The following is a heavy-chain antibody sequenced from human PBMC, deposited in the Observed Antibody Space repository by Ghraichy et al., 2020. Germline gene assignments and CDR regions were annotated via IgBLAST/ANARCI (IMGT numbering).Heavy chain of an antibody. J-gene: IGHJ4*02. Sequence: GESLNISCAVSGFTVRNNYMSWVRQAPGKGLEWVSVIYNDGATYYADSVKGRFTISKDNSKNTVYLQMNSLRAEDTAVYYCARGVDNYGGFDYWGQGTLVPVSS. D-gene: IGHD5-18*01. CDR1: GFTVRNNY. V-gene: IGHV3-66*01. CDR2: IYNDGAT. CDR3: ARGVDNYGGFDY.